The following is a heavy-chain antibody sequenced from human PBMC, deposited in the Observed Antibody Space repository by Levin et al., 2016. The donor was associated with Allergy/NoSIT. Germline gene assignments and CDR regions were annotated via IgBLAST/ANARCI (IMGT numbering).Heavy chain of an antibody. CDR1: GGSISSYY. J-gene: IGHJ4*02. D-gene: IGHD3-10*01. CDR3: VRQDMVRGDSRTFDY. Sequence: SETLSLTCTVSGGSISSYYWSWIRQPAGKELEWIGRIYTSGSTNYNPSLKSRVTMSVDTSKNQFSLKLSSVTAADTAVYYCVRQDMVRGDSRTFDYWGQGILVTVSS. V-gene: IGHV4-4*07. CDR2: IYTSGST.